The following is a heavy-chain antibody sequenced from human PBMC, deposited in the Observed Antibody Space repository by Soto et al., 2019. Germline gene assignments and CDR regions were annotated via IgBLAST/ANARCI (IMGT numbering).Heavy chain of an antibody. Sequence: SETLSLTCDVSGDSISTSSYYWGWIRQPPGKGLEWIASIYYSGATYYNPSLQSRATISVDTSNNRFSLTLSSLTAADTAVYFCARLAYSGYLEXWGQGSRVTVSX. CDR3: ARLAYSGYLEX. CDR2: IYYSGAT. V-gene: IGHV4-39*02. D-gene: IGHD1-26*01. J-gene: IGHJ1*01. CDR1: GDSISTSSYY.